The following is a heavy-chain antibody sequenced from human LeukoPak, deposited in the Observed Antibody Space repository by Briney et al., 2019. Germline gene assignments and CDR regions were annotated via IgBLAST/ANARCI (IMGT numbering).Heavy chain of an antibody. CDR3: ARAEGLLWFGELLKGDWFDP. V-gene: IGHV4-59*02. CDR1: GGSVSRYY. J-gene: IGHJ5*02. CDR2: IYNSGNT. Sequence: PSETLSLTCTVSGGSVSRYYWSWIRQPPGKGLEWIGNIYNSGNTNYNPSLKSRVTISVDTPKNQFSLKLSSVTAADTAVYYCARAEGLLWFGELLKGDWFDPWGQGTLVTVSS. D-gene: IGHD3-10*01.